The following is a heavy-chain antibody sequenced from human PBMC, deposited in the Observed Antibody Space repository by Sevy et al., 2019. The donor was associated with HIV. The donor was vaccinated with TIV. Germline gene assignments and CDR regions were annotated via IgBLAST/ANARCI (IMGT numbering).Heavy chain of an antibody. D-gene: IGHD2-8*01. J-gene: IGHJ4*02. CDR3: AREGCTQPHDY. Sequence: GGCLRLSCAASGFTFAKYSMSWVRQAPGKGLEWVSTFSFGCGRINYADSVKGRFTISGDDSKNTLFLQMNSLRAEDTATYFCAREGCTQPHDYWGQGTLVTVSS. CDR1: GFTFAKYS. CDR2: FSFGCGRI. V-gene: IGHV3-23*01.